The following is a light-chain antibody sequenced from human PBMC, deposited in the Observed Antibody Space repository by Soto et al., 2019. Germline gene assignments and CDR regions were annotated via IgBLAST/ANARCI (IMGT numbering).Light chain of an antibody. V-gene: IGKV3-20*01. CDR3: QQYGSSLTWT. CDR1: QSVSSSY. Sequence: EIVLTQSPGTLSLSPSERASLSSSPSQSVSSSYLAWYQQKPGQAPRLLIYGASSRATGIPDRFSGSGSGTDFTLTISRLEPEDFAVYYCQQYGSSLTWTFGQGTKVDIK. CDR2: GAS. J-gene: IGKJ1*01.